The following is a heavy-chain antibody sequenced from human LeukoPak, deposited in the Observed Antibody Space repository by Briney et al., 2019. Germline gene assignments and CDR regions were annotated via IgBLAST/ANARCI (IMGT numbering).Heavy chain of an antibody. CDR2: MDQDGTEK. CDR3: ARDRGYSTFDI. J-gene: IGHJ3*02. D-gene: IGHD5-18*01. Sequence: PGGSLRLSCAASGFTFSTYWMSWVCQAPGKGLEWVANMDQDGTEKNYVDSVKGRFTISRDNAKNLLYVQMNSLRAEDTAVYYCARDRGYSTFDIWGQGTMVTVSS. V-gene: IGHV3-7*05. CDR1: GFTFSTYW.